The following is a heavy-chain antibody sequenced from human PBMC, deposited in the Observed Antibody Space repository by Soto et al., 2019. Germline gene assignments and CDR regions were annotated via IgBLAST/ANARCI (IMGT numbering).Heavy chain of an antibody. Sequence: GSLRLSCAASGFTFSSYGMHWVRQAPGKGLEWVAVISYDGSNKYYADSVKGRFTISRDNSKNTLYLQMNSLRAEDTAVYYCAKDLLSYYDFQSRYYGMDVWGQGTTVTVSS. D-gene: IGHD3-3*01. CDR1: GFTFSSYG. J-gene: IGHJ6*02. CDR3: AKDLLSYYDFQSRYYGMDV. CDR2: ISYDGSNK. V-gene: IGHV3-30*18.